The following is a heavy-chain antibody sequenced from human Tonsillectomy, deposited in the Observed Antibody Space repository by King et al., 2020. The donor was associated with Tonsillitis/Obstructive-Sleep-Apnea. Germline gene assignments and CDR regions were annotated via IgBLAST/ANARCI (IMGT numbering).Heavy chain of an antibody. V-gene: IGHV3-74*01. CDR2: INSYGSTT. CDR3: TRAANSAFDI. D-gene: IGHD4-23*01. Sequence: VQLVESGGGLVQPGGSLRLSCAASEFTFSSYWMHWVRQAPGKGLVWVSRINSYGSTTSYAGSVKGRFTLSKDNAKNTLYLQMNSLRAEDTAVYYCTRAANSAFDIWGQGTMVTVSS. J-gene: IGHJ3*02. CDR1: EFTFSSYW.